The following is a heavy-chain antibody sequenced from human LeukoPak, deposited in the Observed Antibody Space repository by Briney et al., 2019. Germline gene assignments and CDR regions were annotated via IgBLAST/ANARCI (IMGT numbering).Heavy chain of an antibody. J-gene: IGHJ5*02. Sequence: PSETLSLTCTVSGGSNSSSSYYWGWIRQPPGKGLEWIGSIYYSGSTYYNPSLKSRVTISVDTSKNQFSLKLSSVTAADTAVYYCARSVPIAAAGTDWFDPWGQGTLVTVSS. V-gene: IGHV4-39*01. CDR2: IYYSGST. CDR1: GGSNSSSSYY. CDR3: ARSVPIAAAGTDWFDP. D-gene: IGHD6-13*01.